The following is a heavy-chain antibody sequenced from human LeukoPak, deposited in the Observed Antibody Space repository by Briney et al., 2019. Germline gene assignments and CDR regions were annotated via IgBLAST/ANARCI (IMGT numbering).Heavy chain of an antibody. J-gene: IGHJ4*02. Sequence: ASVKVSCKASGYTFTSYGISWVRQAPGQGLEWMGWISAYNGNTNYAQKLQGRVTMTTDTSTSTAYMELRSLRSDDTAVYYCARDRERITMIVGIDYWGQGTLVTVSS. CDR2: ISAYNGNT. CDR1: GYTFTSYG. CDR3: ARDRERITMIVGIDY. V-gene: IGHV1-18*01. D-gene: IGHD3-22*01.